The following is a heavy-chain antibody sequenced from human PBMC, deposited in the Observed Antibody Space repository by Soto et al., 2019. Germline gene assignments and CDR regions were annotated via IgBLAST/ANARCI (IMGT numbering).Heavy chain of an antibody. D-gene: IGHD6-19*01. Sequence: QMQLVQSGAEVRKPGASVKVSCKASGYTFTSYYMYWVRQAPGQGLEWMGIINPSGGSTTYAQRFQGRVTMTSDTSTSTVHMELSSLRSEDTAVYYCAREVAGVLSIKFDPWGQGTLVTVSS. V-gene: IGHV1-46*01. CDR2: INPSGGST. J-gene: IGHJ5*02. CDR1: GYTFTSYY. CDR3: AREVAGVLSIKFDP.